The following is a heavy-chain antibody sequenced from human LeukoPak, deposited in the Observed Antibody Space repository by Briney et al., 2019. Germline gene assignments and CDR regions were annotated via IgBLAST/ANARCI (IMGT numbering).Heavy chain of an antibody. J-gene: IGHJ4*02. V-gene: IGHV1-18*01. CDR3: ARHPDITIIRGADFDN. CDR1: GYTFTSYG. Sequence: ASVKVSCKASGYTFTSYGISWVRQAPGQGLEWMGWISPYNGNTKYAQKLQGRVTMTTDTSTRIAYMELRSLRSDDTAVYYRARHPDITIIRGADFDNWGQGTLVTVSS. CDR2: ISPYNGNT. D-gene: IGHD3-10*01.